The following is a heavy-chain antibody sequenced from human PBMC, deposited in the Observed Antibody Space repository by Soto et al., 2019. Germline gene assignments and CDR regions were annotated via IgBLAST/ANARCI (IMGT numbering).Heavy chain of an antibody. Sequence: SETLSLTCTVSGGSISSTSYCWGWIRKPPGKGLEWIGSINSSGSTHYNPSLKSRVTISVDTSKNQFSLKLSSVTAADAAVYYCARVRIFGVVISTSGWFDPWGQGTLVTVSS. D-gene: IGHD3-3*01. CDR2: INSSGST. V-gene: IGHV4-39*07. CDR1: GGSISSTSYC. CDR3: ARVRIFGVVISTSGWFDP. J-gene: IGHJ5*02.